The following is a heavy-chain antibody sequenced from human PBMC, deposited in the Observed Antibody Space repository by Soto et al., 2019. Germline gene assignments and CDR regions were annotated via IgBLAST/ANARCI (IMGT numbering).Heavy chain of an antibody. D-gene: IGHD3-22*01. J-gene: IGHJ4*02. CDR2: IYYSGST. Sequence: PSETLSLTCTVSGGSISSSSYYWGWIRQPPGKGLEWIGSIYYSGSTYYNPSLKSRVTISVDTSKNQFSLKLSSVTAADTAVYYCAGSITMIVVVSTFFDYWGQGTLVTVSS. V-gene: IGHV4-39*01. CDR3: AGSITMIVVVSTFFDY. CDR1: GGSISSSSYY.